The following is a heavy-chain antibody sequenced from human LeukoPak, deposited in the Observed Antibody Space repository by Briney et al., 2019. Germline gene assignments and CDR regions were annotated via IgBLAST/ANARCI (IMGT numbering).Heavy chain of an antibody. CDR3: ARVFSSSGSLDY. D-gene: IGHD6-6*01. J-gene: IGHJ4*02. CDR2: INHSGST. V-gene: IGHV4-34*01. Sequence: PSETLSLTCAVYGGSFRCYYWSWIRQPPAKGREGIGEINHSGSTNYNPALKSRVTISVDTSKNQFSLKLSSVTAADTAVDYCARVFSSSGSLDYWGQGTLVTVSS. CDR1: GGSFRCYY.